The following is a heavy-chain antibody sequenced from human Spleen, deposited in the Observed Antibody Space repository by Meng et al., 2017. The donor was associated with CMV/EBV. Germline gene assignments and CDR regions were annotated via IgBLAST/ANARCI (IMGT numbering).Heavy chain of an antibody. CDR2: IIPILGIA. CDR1: GGTFSSYT. CDR3: ARDQLVVGATTRLGY. D-gene: IGHD1-26*01. J-gene: IGHJ4*02. Sequence: SGGTFSSYTISWVRQAPGQGLEWMGRIIPILGIANYAQKFQGRVTITADKSTSTAYMELSSLRSEDTAVYYCARDQLVVGATTRLGYWGQGTLVTVSS. V-gene: IGHV1-69*04.